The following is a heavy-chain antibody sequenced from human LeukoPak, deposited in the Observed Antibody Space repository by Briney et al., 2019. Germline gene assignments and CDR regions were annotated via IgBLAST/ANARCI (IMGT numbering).Heavy chain of an antibody. D-gene: IGHD3-10*01. V-gene: IGHV3-48*03. J-gene: IGHJ4*02. CDR3: ARVRGGWYFDY. CDR1: GFTFRTYE. CDR2: ISSSGNTI. Sequence: PGGSLRLSCAASGFTFRTYEMNWVRQAPGKGLEWVSYISSSGNTIYYADSVKGRFTISRDNAKNSLYLQMNSLRAEDTAVYYCARVRGGWYFDYWGQGTLVTVS.